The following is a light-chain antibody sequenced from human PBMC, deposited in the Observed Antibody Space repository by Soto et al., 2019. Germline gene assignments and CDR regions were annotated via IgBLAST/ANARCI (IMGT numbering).Light chain of an antibody. CDR3: QEYSSVHV. CDR2: AAS. Sequence: DIQMTQSPTSLSASVGDRVTITCRASQGIRNFVAWYQQKPGKAPKLLIYAASTLQSGVPSRFSGSGSGTDFILTINSLQPEYVATYSYQEYSSVHVFGPGTRVEIK. J-gene: IGKJ3*01. V-gene: IGKV1-27*01. CDR1: QGIRNF.